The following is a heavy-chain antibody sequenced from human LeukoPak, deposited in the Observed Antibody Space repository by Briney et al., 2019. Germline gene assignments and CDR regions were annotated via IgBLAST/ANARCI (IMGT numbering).Heavy chain of an antibody. CDR3: ARGSLGYCSSTSCYTAYNWNYFLS. Sequence: SETLSLTCAVYGGSFSGYYWSWIRQPPGKGLEWIGEINHSGSTNYNPSLKSRVTISVDTSKNHFPLKLSSVTAADTAVYYCARGSLGYCSSTSCYTAYNWNYFLSWGQGTLVTVSS. V-gene: IGHV4-34*01. CDR2: INHSGST. J-gene: IGHJ5*02. CDR1: GGSFSGYY. D-gene: IGHD2-2*02.